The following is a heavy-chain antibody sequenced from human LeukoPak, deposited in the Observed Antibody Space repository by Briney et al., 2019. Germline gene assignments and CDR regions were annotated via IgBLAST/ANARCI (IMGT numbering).Heavy chain of an antibody. CDR1: GFTFSSYA. J-gene: IGHJ5*02. Sequence: GGSLRLSCAVSGFTFSSYAMSWVRQAPGKGLEWVSAISGSGDSTYYADSVKGRFTISRDNSKNTLYLQMNSLRAEDTAVYYCAKAPLGSGSYGGEEPWGQGTLVTVSS. CDR3: AKAPLGSGSYGGEEP. D-gene: IGHD1-26*01. V-gene: IGHV3-23*01. CDR2: ISGSGDST.